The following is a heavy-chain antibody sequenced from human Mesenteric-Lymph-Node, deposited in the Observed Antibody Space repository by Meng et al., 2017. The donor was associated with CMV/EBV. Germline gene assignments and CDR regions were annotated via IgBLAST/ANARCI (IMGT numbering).Heavy chain of an antibody. D-gene: IGHD3-22*01. J-gene: IGHJ4*02. Sequence: GSLRLSCTVSGGSVSSGDPYWSWIRQPPGKGLEWIGYISYSGSTNYNPSLKSRVAISVDTSKNQFSLKLSSVTAADTAVYYCARVASFDTIGYYFDYWGQGTLVTVSS. CDR1: GGSVSSGDPY. CDR3: ARVASFDTIGYYFDY. CDR2: ISYSGST. V-gene: IGHV4-61*08.